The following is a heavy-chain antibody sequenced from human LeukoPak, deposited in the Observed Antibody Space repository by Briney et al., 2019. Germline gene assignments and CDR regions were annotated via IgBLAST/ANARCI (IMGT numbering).Heavy chain of an antibody. D-gene: IGHD6-6*01. J-gene: IGHJ4*02. CDR2: IYPGDSDT. Sequence: GESLKISCKGSGYSFTSYWIGWVRQMPGKGLEWMGIIYPGDSDTRYSPSFQGQVTTSADKSISTAYLQWSSLKASDTAMYYCARHGPEFSAARPLADYWGQGTLVTVSS. V-gene: IGHV5-51*01. CDR1: GYSFTSYW. CDR3: ARHGPEFSAARPLADY.